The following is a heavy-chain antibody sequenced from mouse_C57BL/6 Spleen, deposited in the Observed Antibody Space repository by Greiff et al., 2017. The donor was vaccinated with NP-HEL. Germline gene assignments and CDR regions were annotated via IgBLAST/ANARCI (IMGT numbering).Heavy chain of an antibody. V-gene: IGHV1-15*01. J-gene: IGHJ1*03. CDR2: IDPETGGT. Sequence: VQLQESGAELVRPGASVTLSCKASGYTFTDYEMHWVKQTPVHGLEWIGAIDPETGGTAYNQKFKGKAILTADKSSSTAYMELRSLTSEDSAVYYCTRWVGRRYFDVWGTGTTVTVSS. D-gene: IGHD4-1*01. CDR1: GYTFTDYE. CDR3: TRWVGRRYFDV.